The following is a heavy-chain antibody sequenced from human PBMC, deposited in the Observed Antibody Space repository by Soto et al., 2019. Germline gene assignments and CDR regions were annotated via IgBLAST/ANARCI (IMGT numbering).Heavy chain of an antibody. J-gene: IGHJ4*02. CDR2: INGDGSFT. D-gene: IGHD3-10*01. Sequence: LSCGASGFTFSNYWMHWVRQAPGEGLVWVSRINGDGSFTRFADSVEGRFTISRDNAKNTLHLQMNSLRVEDTAVYYCARVGGGSGNFDYWGQGTLVTVSS. CDR1: GFTFSNYW. V-gene: IGHV3-74*01. CDR3: ARVGGGSGNFDY.